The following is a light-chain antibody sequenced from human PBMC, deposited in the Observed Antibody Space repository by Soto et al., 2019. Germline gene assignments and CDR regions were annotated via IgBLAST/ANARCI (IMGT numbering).Light chain of an antibody. Sequence: QSALTQPPSASGSPGQSVAISCTGTSSDVGGYNYVSWYQQHPGKAPKLMIYEVNKRPSGVPDRFSGSKSGNTASLTVSGLQAEDEDDYYCSPYEGSSNVFGNGTKVT. CDR1: SSDVGGYNY. CDR3: SPYEGSSNV. CDR2: EVN. V-gene: IGLV2-8*01. J-gene: IGLJ1*01.